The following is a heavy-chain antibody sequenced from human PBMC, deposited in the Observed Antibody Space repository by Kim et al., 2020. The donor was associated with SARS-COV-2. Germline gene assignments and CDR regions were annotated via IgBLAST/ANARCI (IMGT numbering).Heavy chain of an antibody. Sequence: SETLSLTCTVSGGSISSSSYYWGWIRQPPGKGLEWIGSIYYSGSTYYNPSLKSRVTISVDTSKNQFSLKLSSVTAADTAVYYCARHRLMITFGGVIAPYYFDYWGQGTLVTVSS. CDR1: GGSISSSSYY. D-gene: IGHD3-16*02. V-gene: IGHV4-39*01. CDR3: ARHRLMITFGGVIAPYYFDY. J-gene: IGHJ4*02. CDR2: IYYSGST.